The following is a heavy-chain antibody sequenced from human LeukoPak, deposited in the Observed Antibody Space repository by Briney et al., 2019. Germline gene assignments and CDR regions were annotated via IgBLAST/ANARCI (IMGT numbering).Heavy chain of an antibody. CDR2: IYPGDSDT. CDR3: ARQAITMVRGVMSLNNWFDP. CDR1: GYSFTSYW. D-gene: IGHD3-10*01. V-gene: IGHV5-51*01. J-gene: IGHJ5*02. Sequence: GESLKISCKGSGYSFTSYWIGWVRQMPGKGLECMGIIYPGDSDTRYSPSFQGQVTISADKSISTAYLQWSSLKASDTAMYYCARQAITMVRGVMSLNNWFDPWGQGTLVTVSS.